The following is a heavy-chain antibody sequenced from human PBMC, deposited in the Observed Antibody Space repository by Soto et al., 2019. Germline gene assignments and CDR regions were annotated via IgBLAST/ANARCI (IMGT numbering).Heavy chain of an antibody. Sequence: QVQLVQSGAEVKKPGASVKVSCKVSGYTLTELSMHWVRQAPGKGLEWMGGFDPEDGDTIYAQKFQGKVTMTEDTSTDTAYMELCSLRSENTAVYYCATGASVDIVATSNDAFDIWGQGTMVTVSS. CDR2: FDPEDGDT. V-gene: IGHV1-24*01. D-gene: IGHD5-12*01. CDR1: GYTLTELS. J-gene: IGHJ3*02. CDR3: ATGASVDIVATSNDAFDI.